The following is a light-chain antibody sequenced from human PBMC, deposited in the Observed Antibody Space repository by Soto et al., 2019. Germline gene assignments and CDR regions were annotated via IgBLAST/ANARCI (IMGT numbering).Light chain of an antibody. CDR1: QTVTKSY. CDR3: QQSGSSPWT. CDR2: GTS. J-gene: IGKJ1*01. V-gene: IGKV3-20*01. Sequence: ETVLTQSPGTLSLSPGERATLSCRASQTVTKSYLAWYQQKPGQAPRLLIFGTSGRATGVPDRFSGSGSGTDFTLTISSLEPEDFAVYFCQQSGSSPWTFGHGTKVDIK.